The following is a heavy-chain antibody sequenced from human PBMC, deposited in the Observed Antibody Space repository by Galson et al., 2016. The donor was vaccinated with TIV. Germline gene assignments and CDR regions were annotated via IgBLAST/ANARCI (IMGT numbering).Heavy chain of an antibody. CDR3: AREGIGTTSYYYGLDV. CDR2: IIPMFGST. Sequence: SVKVSCKASGGTFSTNAINWVRQAPGRGLEWMGRIIPMFGSTTYAQKFQGRLTIIADISTSTNYMELVLSSLRSDDTAVYYCAREGIGTTSYYYGLDVWGQGTAVTVSS. V-gene: IGHV1-69*06. D-gene: IGHD1-14*01. CDR1: GGTFSTNA. J-gene: IGHJ6*02.